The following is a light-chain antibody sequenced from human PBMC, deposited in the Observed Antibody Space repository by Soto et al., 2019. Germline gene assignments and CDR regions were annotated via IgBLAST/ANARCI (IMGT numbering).Light chain of an antibody. Sequence: EIVLTQSPGTLSLSPGERATLSCRASQTIASRYLAWYQHQPGQAPRLLISRTFARAPGIPDRFSGGGSGTYCTLPISRLEREDFALYYCQQYDTSPPTFGQGTRLDMK. V-gene: IGKV3-20*01. CDR1: QTIASRY. J-gene: IGKJ5*01. CDR2: RTF. CDR3: QQYDTSPPT.